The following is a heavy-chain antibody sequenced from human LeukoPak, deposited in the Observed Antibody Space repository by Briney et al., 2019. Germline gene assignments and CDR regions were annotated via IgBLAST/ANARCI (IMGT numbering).Heavy chain of an antibody. Sequence: SETLSLTCAVYGGSFSGYYWSWIRQPPGKGLEWIGEINHSGSTNYNPSLKSRVTISVDTSKNQFSLRLSSVTAADTAVYYCARQRPIYYYYGMDVWGQGTTVTVSS. CDR1: GGSFSGYY. J-gene: IGHJ6*02. CDR3: ARQRPIYYYYGMDV. V-gene: IGHV4-34*01. CDR2: INHSGST. D-gene: IGHD3-3*02.